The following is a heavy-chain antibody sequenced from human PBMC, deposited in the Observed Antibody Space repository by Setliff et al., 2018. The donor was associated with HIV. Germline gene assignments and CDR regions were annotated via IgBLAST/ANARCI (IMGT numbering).Heavy chain of an antibody. J-gene: IGHJ3*02. Sequence: PGGSLRLSCAGSGFNFKNAWMSWVRQAPGKGLEWVGRIKSRVDGETTAYAAPLKGRFTISRDDSKNTLYLQMDSLGTEDTAVYYCILLGMHGAFDIWGQGTMVTVSS. CDR2: IKSRVDGETT. CDR3: ILLGMHGAFDI. V-gene: IGHV3-15*01. D-gene: IGHD7-27*01. CDR1: GFNFKNAW.